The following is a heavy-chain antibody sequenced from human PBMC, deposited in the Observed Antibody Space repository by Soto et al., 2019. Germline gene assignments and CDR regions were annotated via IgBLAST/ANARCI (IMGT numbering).Heavy chain of an antibody. CDR3: ARGYREVRWLVRGSRISWFDP. Sequence: SGTLSLTCAVYGGSFGGYYWSWIRQPPGKWLEWIGEINHSGSTNYNPSLKSRVTISVDTSKNQFSLKLSSVTAADTAVYYCARGYREVRWLVRGSRISWFDPWGQGTLVTVSS. CDR1: GGSFGGYY. D-gene: IGHD6-19*01. J-gene: IGHJ5*02. CDR2: INHSGST. V-gene: IGHV4-34*01.